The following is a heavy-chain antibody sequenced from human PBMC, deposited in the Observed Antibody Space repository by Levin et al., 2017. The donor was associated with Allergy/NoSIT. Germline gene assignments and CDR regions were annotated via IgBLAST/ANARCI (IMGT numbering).Heavy chain of an antibody. D-gene: IGHD3-22*01. V-gene: IGHV3-66*01. CDR2: IYSGGST. Sequence: GESLKISCAASGFTVSSNYMSWVRQAPGKGLEWVSVIYSGGSTYYADSVKGRFTISRDNSKNTLYLQMNSLRAEDTAVYYCARGGYDTLDAFDSWGQGTMVTVSS. CDR1: GFTVSSNY. CDR3: ARGGYDTLDAFDS. J-gene: IGHJ3*02.